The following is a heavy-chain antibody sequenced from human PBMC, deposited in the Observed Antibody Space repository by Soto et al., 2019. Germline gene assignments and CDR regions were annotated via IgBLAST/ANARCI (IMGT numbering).Heavy chain of an antibody. CDR3: TTSANDKFFDY. CDR1: GFSFIGSA. D-gene: IGHD5-12*01. J-gene: IGHJ4*02. CDR2: MRSRANSYAT. Sequence: GGSLRLSCAASGFSFIGSAMHWVRQASGKGLEWVGRMRSRANSYATTYAGSVKGRFTISRDDSKNTAYLQRNTLKTEYTAVYYCTTSANDKFFDYWGQGTLVTASS. V-gene: IGHV3-73*01.